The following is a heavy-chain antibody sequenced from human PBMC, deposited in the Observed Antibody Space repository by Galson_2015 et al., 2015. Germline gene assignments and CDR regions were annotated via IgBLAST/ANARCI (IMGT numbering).Heavy chain of an antibody. J-gene: IGHJ4*02. CDR2: IDWDDDK. D-gene: IGHD6-19*01. CDR3: ARTLEQWLGFGFDY. CDR1: GFSLSTSGMC. V-gene: IGHV2-70*01. Sequence: PALVKPTQTLTLTCTFSGFSLSTSGMCVSWIRQPPGKALEWLALIDWDDDKYYSISLKTRLTISKDTSKNQVVLTMTNMDPVDTATYYCARTLEQWLGFGFDYWGQGTLVTVSS.